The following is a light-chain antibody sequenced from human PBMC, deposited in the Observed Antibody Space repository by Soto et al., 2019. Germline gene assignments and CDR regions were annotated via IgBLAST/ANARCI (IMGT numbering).Light chain of an antibody. CDR2: DNN. V-gene: IGLV1-51*01. J-gene: IGLJ1*01. CDR3: GTWDSSLSVYV. CDR1: SSNIRNNY. Sequence: QSVLTQPPSVSAAPGQKVTISCSGSSSNIRNNYVSWYQQLPGTAPKLLIYDNNKRPSEIPDRFSGSKSGTSATLGNTGLQTGDEADYYCGTWDSSLSVYVFGTGTKLTVL.